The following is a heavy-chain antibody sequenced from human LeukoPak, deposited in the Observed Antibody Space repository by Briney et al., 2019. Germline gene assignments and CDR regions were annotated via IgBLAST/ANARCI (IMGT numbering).Heavy chain of an antibody. Sequence: SETLSLTCTVSGGSISSHYWSWIRQPPGKGLEWIGYISYSGTTNYNPSLKSRVTISVDTSENQFSLKLSSVTAADTAMYYCAREVTSLTAGGYYHYYMDVWGKGTTVTVSS. CDR3: AREVTSLTAGGYYHYYMDV. D-gene: IGHD7-27*01. V-gene: IGHV4-59*11. CDR1: GGSISSHY. J-gene: IGHJ6*03. CDR2: ISYSGTT.